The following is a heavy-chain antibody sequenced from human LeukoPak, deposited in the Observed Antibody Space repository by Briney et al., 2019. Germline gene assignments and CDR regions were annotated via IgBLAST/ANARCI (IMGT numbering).Heavy chain of an antibody. CDR1: GFTFSSYA. CDR2: ISGSGGST. Sequence: GGSLRLSCAASGFTFSSYAMSWVRQAPGKGLEWVSAISGSGGSTYYADSVKGRFTISRDNSKNTLYLQMNSLRAEDTAVYYCAKDLRIAIAARVDAFDIWGQGTMVTVSS. CDR3: AKDLRIAIAARVDAFDI. D-gene: IGHD6-6*01. J-gene: IGHJ3*02. V-gene: IGHV3-23*01.